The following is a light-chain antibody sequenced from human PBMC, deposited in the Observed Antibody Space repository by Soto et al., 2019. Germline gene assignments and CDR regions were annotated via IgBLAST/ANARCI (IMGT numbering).Light chain of an antibody. J-gene: IGKJ1*01. CDR1: QSISDY. CDR3: QQYYTYWHM. Sequence: DIQMTQSPSTLSASVGDRVIITCRASQSISDYLAWYQQKPGKAPKLLIYDASNLESGVPSTFSGSGSGTEFTLTISSLQPDDSATYYCQQYYTYWHMFGQGTKVDIK. CDR2: DAS. V-gene: IGKV1-5*01.